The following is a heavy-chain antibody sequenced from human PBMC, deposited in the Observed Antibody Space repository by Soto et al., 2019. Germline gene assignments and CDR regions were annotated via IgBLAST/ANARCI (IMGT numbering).Heavy chain of an antibody. CDR2: IEQDGSEK. J-gene: IGHJ4*02. D-gene: IGHD3-10*01. V-gene: IGHV3-7*03. CDR1: GFTFSSYW. CDR3: ARGRDVLLWFGEFNYFDY. Sequence: EVQLVESGGGLVQPGGSLRLSCAASGFTFSSYWMSWVRQAPGKGLEWVANIEQDGSEKYYVDSVKGRFTISRDNAKNSLYLQMNSLRAEDTAVYYCARGRDVLLWFGEFNYFDYWGQGTLVTVSS.